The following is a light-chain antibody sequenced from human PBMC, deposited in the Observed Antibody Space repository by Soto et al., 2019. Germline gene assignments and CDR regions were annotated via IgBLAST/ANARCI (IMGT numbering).Light chain of an antibody. CDR1: QSVSSN. CDR3: QQYNNWPTFT. CDR2: GAS. Sequence: EIVMTQSPATLSVSPGERATLSCSASQSVSSNLAWYQQKPGQAPRPLIYGASTRATGIPARFSGSGSGTEFTLTISSLQSEDFAVYYCQQYNNWPTFTFGPGTKVGVK. J-gene: IGKJ3*01. V-gene: IGKV3-15*01.